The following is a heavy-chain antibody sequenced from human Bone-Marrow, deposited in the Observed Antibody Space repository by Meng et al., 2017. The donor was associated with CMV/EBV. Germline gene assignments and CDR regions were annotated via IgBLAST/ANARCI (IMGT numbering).Heavy chain of an antibody. CDR1: GFTFDDYG. D-gene: IGHD1-7*01. V-gene: IGHV3-20*04. Sequence: GGSLRLSCAASGFTFDDYGMSWVRQAPGKGLEWISGINWNGGSTTYADSVKGRFTISRDNAKNSLYLQMNSLRAEDTALYYCARDQNWNYPPGAFDIWGQGTMVTVSS. CDR3: ARDQNWNYPPGAFDI. CDR2: INWNGGST. J-gene: IGHJ3*02.